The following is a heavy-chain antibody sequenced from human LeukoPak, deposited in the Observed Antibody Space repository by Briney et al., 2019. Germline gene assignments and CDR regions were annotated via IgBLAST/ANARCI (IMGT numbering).Heavy chain of an antibody. CDR3: AKPYSGTILTGWFDP. J-gene: IGHJ5*02. Sequence: GGSLRLSCAVSGFTFSSYAMTWVRQAPGKGLEWVSIISGSGGSTSYADSVKGRFTISRDNSKNTLYLQMNSLRAEDTALYYCAKPYSGTILTGWFDPWGQGTLVTVSS. CDR1: GFTFSSYA. CDR2: ISGSGGST. V-gene: IGHV3-23*01. D-gene: IGHD3-9*01.